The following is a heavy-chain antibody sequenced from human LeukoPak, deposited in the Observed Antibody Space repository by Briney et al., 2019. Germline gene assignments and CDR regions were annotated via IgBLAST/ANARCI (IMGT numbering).Heavy chain of an antibody. V-gene: IGHV3-48*03. CDR1: GFIFSSYE. CDR3: ARIAVTGMWYFDY. D-gene: IGHD6-19*01. J-gene: IGHJ4*02. Sequence: PGGSLRLSCAASGFIFSSYEMKWVRQAPGKGREGVSYISSSGSIAYYADSVKGRFTISRDNAKKSLYLQMNSLRAEDTAVYYCARIAVTGMWYFDYWGQGTQVTVSS. CDR2: ISSSGSIA.